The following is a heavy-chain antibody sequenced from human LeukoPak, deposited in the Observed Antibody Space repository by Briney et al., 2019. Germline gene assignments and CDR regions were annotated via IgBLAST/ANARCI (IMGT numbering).Heavy chain of an antibody. CDR2: ISSSSSYI. CDR3: ARALPDGRAEYFQH. D-gene: IGHD1-14*01. CDR1: GFTFSSYS. V-gene: IGHV3-21*01. J-gene: IGHJ1*01. Sequence: GGSLRLSCAASGFTFSSYSMNWVRHAPGKGLEWVSSISSSSSYIYYADSVKGRFTISRDNAKNSLYLQMNSLRAEDTAVYYCARALPDGRAEYFQHWGQGTVLTLSS.